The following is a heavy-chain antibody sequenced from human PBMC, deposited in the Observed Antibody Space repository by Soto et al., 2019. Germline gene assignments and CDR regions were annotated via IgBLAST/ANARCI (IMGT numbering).Heavy chain of an antibody. J-gene: IGHJ4*02. CDR3: ATDSRGYCVCNDYYDY. CDR1: GYTFTDYR. CDR2: INAYSGST. D-gene: IGHD3-22*01. V-gene: IGHV1-18*04. Sequence: ASVKVSCKASGYTFTDYRIRWVRQAPGQGLEWMGRINAYSGSTSYAQKLQGRVTMTRDTSTSTAYMELRRLRSDDTAVYFCATDSRGYCVCNDYYDYWGQGTLVTVSS.